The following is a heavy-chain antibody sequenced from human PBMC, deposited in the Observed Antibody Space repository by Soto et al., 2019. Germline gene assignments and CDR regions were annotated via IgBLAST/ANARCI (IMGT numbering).Heavy chain of an antibody. CDR3: AKDYGDYRYFDY. Sequence: GGSLRLSCAASGVTLDDNAMHWVRQAPGKGLEWVAGINWSSDTIVYAASARGRFTISRDNAKNSLYLQMNSLRPEDTAFYYCAKDYGDYRYFDYWGQGTLVTVSS. CDR2: INWSSDTI. J-gene: IGHJ4*02. V-gene: IGHV3-9*01. D-gene: IGHD4-17*01. CDR1: GVTLDDNA.